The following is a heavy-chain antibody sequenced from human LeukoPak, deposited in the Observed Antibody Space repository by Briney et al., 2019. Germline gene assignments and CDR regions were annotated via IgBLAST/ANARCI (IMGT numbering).Heavy chain of an antibody. D-gene: IGHD2-2*01. V-gene: IGHV3-23*01. J-gene: IGHJ4*02. Sequence: GGSLRLSCAASGFTFSSFAMSWVRQAPGKGLEWVAAVSGGDGSTYYADSVRGRSTISRDNSQNTLPLHMTSLRAEDTAIYYCAKSLTKITPATFDQWGQGTLVTVSS. CDR1: GFTFSSFA. CDR2: VSGGDGST. CDR3: AKSLTKITPATFDQ.